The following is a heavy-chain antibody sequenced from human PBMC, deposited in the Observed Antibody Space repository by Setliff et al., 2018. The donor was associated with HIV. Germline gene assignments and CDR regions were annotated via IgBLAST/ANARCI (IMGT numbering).Heavy chain of an antibody. Sequence: SETLSLPCSVSGGPMRSSSYYWGWIRQPPGKGLEWIGSIYYTGSTYSNSSLKSRLTISEDASKSQFSLTLRSGTAADTAVYYCARRLAIGHWYFDIWGRGTLVTVSA. V-gene: IGHV4-39*01. J-gene: IGHJ2*01. CDR3: ARRLAIGHWYFDI. CDR1: GGPMRSSSYY. CDR2: IYYTGST.